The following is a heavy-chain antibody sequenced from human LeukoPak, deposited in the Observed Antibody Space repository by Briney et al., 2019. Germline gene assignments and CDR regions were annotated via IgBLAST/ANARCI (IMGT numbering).Heavy chain of an antibody. D-gene: IGHD3-10*01. V-gene: IGHV4-59*12. CDR2: IYYSGST. CDR3: ARDLPDYYGSGRSY. Sequence: PSETLSLTCTVSGGSFSSYYWSWIRQPPGKGLEWIGYIYYSGSTNYNPSLKSRVTISVDTSKNQFSLKLSSVTAADTAVYYCARDLPDYYGSGRSYWGQGTLVTVSS. CDR1: GGSFSSYY. J-gene: IGHJ4*02.